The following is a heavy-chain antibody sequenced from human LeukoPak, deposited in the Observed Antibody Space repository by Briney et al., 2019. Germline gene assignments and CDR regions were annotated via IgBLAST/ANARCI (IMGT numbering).Heavy chain of an antibody. D-gene: IGHD3-22*01. Sequence: ASVKVSCKVSGYTLTELSMHWVRQAPGKGLEWMGGFDPEDGETIYAQKFQGRVTMTEDTSTGTAYMELSSLRSEDTAVYYCATGLSGYYYQSGHFDYWGQGTLVAVSS. J-gene: IGHJ4*02. CDR3: ATGLSGYYYQSGHFDY. V-gene: IGHV1-24*01. CDR1: GYTLTELS. CDR2: FDPEDGET.